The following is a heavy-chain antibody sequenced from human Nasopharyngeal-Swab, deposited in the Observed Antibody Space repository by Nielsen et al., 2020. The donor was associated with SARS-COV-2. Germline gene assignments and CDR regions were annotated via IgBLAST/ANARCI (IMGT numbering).Heavy chain of an antibody. D-gene: IGHD6-13*01. J-gene: IGHJ3*02. Sequence: SETLSLTCTVSGGSISSSSYYWGWIRQPPGKGLEWIGSIYYSGSTYYNPSLKSRVTISVDTSKNQFSLKLSSVTAADTAVSYCARHDVQQLVPREDAFDIWGQGTMVTVSS. CDR3: ARHDVQQLVPREDAFDI. V-gene: IGHV4-39*01. CDR1: GGSISSSSYY. CDR2: IYYSGST.